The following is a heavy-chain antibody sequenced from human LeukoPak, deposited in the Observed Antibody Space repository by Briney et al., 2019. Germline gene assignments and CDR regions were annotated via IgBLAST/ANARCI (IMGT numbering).Heavy chain of an antibody. CDR3: AKDSLRTVPKASFDS. V-gene: IGHV3-23*01. CDR1: GFTFSNYG. J-gene: IGHJ4*02. D-gene: IGHD2-2*01. CDR2: ISGSGGST. Sequence: GGTLRLSCAASGFTFSNYGMSWVRQAPGKGLEWVSGISGSGGSTSYADSVKGRFTISRDNPKNTLFLQMNSLRAEDRAVYYCAKDSLRTVPKASFDSWGQGTLVTVSS.